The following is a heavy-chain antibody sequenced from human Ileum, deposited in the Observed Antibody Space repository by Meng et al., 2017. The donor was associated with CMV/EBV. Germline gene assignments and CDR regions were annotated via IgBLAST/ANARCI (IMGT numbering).Heavy chain of an antibody. CDR3: AIYYGGVGGRGY. Sequence: QVHLQEAGPGRVKPSQTLSLTCSVSGDSISSDNYHWSWIRQPAGKGLEWIGQRHKNGNDNYNASLKSRVTISIDTSKNQFSLTLTSVTAADTAVYYCAIYYGGVGGRGYWAQGTLVTVSS. J-gene: IGHJ4*02. V-gene: IGHV4-61*02. CDR1: GDSISSDNYH. CDR2: RHKNGND. D-gene: IGHD2-21*01.